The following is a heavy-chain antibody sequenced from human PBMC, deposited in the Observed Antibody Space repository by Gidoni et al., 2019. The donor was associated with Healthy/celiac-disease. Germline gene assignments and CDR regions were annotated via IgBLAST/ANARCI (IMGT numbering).Heavy chain of an antibody. J-gene: IGHJ6*02. CDR2: INPSGGST. CDR3: AREGDYDFWSGYYTNYYYYGMDV. Sequence: QVQLVQSGAAVKKPGASVTVSCKASGYTFTSYYMPWVRQAPGQGLEWMGIINPSGGSTSYAQKFQGRVTMTRDTSTSTVYMELSSLRSEDTAVYYCAREGDYDFWSGYYTNYYYYGMDVWGQGTTVTVSS. CDR1: GYTFTSYY. D-gene: IGHD3-3*01. V-gene: IGHV1-46*01.